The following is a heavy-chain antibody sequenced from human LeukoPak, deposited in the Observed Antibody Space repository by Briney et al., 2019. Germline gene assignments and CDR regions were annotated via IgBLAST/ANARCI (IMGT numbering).Heavy chain of an antibody. D-gene: IGHD3-10*01. CDR1: GGSISSYY. J-gene: IGHJ4*02. V-gene: IGHV4-59*01. CDR2: IYYSGST. Sequence: SETLSLTCTVSGGSISSYYWSWIRQPPGKGLEWIGYIYYSGSTNYNPSLKSRVTISVDTSKNQFSLKLSSVTAADTAVYYCARVISVAFGSGSYYNGFGYWGQGTLVTVSS. CDR3: ARVISVAFGSGSYYNGFGY.